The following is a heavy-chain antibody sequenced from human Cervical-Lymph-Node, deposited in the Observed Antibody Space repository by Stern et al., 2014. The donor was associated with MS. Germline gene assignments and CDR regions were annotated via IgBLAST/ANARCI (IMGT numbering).Heavy chain of an antibody. CDR2: IDWDDDK. Sequence: QVTLRESGPALVKPTETLTLTCTFSGFSLNTPGMYVSWIRHSPGRALDWLALIDWDDDKYYSPSLRTRLTISRDTSKNQVVLRLTNVDLVDTASYYCARINIGAGGTGVDYWGQGTLVTVSS. V-gene: IGHV2-70*01. CDR3: ARINIGAGGTGVDY. D-gene: IGHD5-12*01. J-gene: IGHJ4*02. CDR1: GFSLNTPGMY.